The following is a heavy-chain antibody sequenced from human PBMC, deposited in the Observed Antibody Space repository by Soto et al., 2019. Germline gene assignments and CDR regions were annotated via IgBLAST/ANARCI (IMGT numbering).Heavy chain of an antibody. D-gene: IGHD6-19*01. CDR1: GGSISSGGYY. J-gene: IGHJ4*02. CDR3: VRDSGGWSHFDS. V-gene: IGHV4-31*03. Sequence: SETLSLTCTVSGGSISSGGYYWSWIRQHPEKGLEWIGYINYSGTTYYNPSLKSRINISVDTSKNQIFLKLSSLTAADTAVYYCVRDSGGWSHFDSWGQGTLVTVSS. CDR2: INYSGTT.